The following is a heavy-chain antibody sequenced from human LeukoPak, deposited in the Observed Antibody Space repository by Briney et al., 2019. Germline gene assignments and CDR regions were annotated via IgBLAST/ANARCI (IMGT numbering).Heavy chain of an antibody. CDR3: ARVQGIVVVPAVGWFDP. D-gene: IGHD2-2*01. V-gene: IGHV4-34*01. CDR1: GGSFSGYY. CDR2: INHSGST. J-gene: IGHJ5*02. Sequence: PSETLSLTCAVYGGSFSGYYWSWIRQPPGKGLEWIGEINHSGSTNYNPSLKSRVTISVDTSKNQFSLKLSSVTAADTAVYYCARVQGIVVVPAVGWFDPWGQGTLVTVSS.